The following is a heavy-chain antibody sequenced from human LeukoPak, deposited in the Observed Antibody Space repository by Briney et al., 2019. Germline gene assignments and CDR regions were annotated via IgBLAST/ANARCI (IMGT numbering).Heavy chain of an antibody. J-gene: IGHJ4*02. V-gene: IGHV1-46*01. CDR2: INPSGGST. CDR1: GYTFTSYY. Sequence: ASVKVSCKASGYTFTSYYMHWVRQAPGQGLEWMGIINPSGGSTSYAQKFQGRLTMTRDTSSSTVYMELSSLRSEDTAVYYCARSSPGEGYFDYWAREPWSPSPQ. D-gene: IGHD3-10*01. CDR3: ARSSPGEGYFDY.